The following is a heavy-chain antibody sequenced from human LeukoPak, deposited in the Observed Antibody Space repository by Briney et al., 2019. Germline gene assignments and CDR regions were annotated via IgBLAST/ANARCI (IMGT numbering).Heavy chain of an antibody. D-gene: IGHD5-18*01. J-gene: IGHJ3*02. CDR3: AREAPPKIQLWADALDI. CDR2: IWYDGSNK. Sequence: PGGSLRLSCAASGFTFSSYGMHWVRQAPGKGLEWVAVIWYDGSNKYYADSVKGRFTISRDNSKNTLYLQMNSLKAEDTAVYYCAREAPPKIQLWADALDIWGQGTMVTVSS. V-gene: IGHV3-33*01. CDR1: GFTFSSYG.